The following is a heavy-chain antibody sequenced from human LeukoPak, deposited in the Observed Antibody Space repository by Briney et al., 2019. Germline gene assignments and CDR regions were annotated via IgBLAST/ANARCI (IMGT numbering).Heavy chain of an antibody. CDR2: IGGSGDST. Sequence: PGGSLRLSCAASGFTFSSYAMSWVRPAPGRGLEWVSSIGGSGDSTFYADSVKGRFTISRDNSKNTLYLQMSSLKDEDRAVYFCAKGGPVAASVYWYFDLWGRGALVTVSS. J-gene: IGHJ2*01. D-gene: IGHD6-25*01. V-gene: IGHV3-23*01. CDR3: AKGGPVAASVYWYFDL. CDR1: GFTFSSYA.